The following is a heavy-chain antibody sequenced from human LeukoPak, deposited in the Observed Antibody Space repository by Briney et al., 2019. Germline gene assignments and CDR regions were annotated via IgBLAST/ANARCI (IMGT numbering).Heavy chain of an antibody. V-gene: IGHV3-48*01. D-gene: IGHD2-2*01. J-gene: IGHJ6*03. Sequence: PGGSLRLSCAASGFTFSSYSMNWVRQAPGKGLEWVSYISSSSNTIYYADSVKGRFTISRDNAKKSLYLQMTSLRVEDTAVYYCARLPVVPAAIMYYYYYYMDVWGKGTTVTVSS. CDR3: ARLPVVPAAIMYYYYYYMDV. CDR2: ISSSSNTI. CDR1: GFTFSSYS.